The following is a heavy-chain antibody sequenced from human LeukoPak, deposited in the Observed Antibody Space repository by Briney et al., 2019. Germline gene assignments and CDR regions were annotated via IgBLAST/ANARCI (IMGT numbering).Heavy chain of an antibody. CDR3: ARGNWGW. CDR1: GYSFTDYY. V-gene: IGHV1-2*06. CDR2: INPNSGGT. J-gene: IGHJ4*02. D-gene: IGHD7-27*01. Sequence: ASVKVSCKASGYSFTDYYMEWVRQAPGQGLEWMGRINPNSGGTNYAQKFQGRVTMTRDTSISTAYMELSSLRSDDTAVYYCARGNWGWRGQGTLVIVSS.